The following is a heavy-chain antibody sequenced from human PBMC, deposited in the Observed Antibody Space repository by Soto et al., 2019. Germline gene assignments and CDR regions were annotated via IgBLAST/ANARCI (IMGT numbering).Heavy chain of an antibody. D-gene: IGHD7-27*01. Sequence: SETLSLTCTVSGGSISSYYWSWIRQPPGKGLEWIGYIYYSGSTNYNPPLKSRVTISVDTSKNQFSLKLSSVTAADTAVYYCAREWGFGRAQNWFGPWGQGTLVTGS. CDR3: AREWGFGRAQNWFGP. V-gene: IGHV4-59*01. CDR1: GGSISSYY. CDR2: IYYSGST. J-gene: IGHJ5*02.